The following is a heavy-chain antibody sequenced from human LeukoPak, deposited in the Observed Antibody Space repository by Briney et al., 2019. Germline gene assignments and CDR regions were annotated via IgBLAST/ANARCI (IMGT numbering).Heavy chain of an antibody. CDR1: GFTFSSYS. J-gene: IGHJ3*02. V-gene: IGHV3-21*01. D-gene: IGHD6-13*01. CDR2: ISSSSSYI. CDR3: ASIRYSSSWFPDDAFDI. Sequence: GGSLRLSGAASGFTFSSYSMNWVRQAPGKGLEWVSSISSSSSYIYYADSVKGRFTISRDNAKNSLYLQMNSLRAEDTAVYYCASIRYSSSWFPDDAFDIWGQGTMVTVSS.